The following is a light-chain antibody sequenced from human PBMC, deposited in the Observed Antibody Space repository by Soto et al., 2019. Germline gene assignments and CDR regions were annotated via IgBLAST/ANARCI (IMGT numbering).Light chain of an antibody. CDR3: AAWDGSLNKVL. CDR2: GNN. J-gene: IGLJ2*01. CDR1: GTNT. V-gene: IGLV1-44*01. Sequence: GTNTVNWYRQLPGTAPKLLIYGNNQRPSGVPDRFSGSKSGTSASLAISGLQSEDEAEYYCAAWDGSLNKVLCGGGTKSPS.